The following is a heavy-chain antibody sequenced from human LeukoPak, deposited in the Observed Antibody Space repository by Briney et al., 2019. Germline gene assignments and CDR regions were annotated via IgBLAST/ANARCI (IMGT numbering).Heavy chain of an antibody. Sequence: SSETLSLTCTVSGGSISSSTFYWGWIRQPPGKGLEWIGRIYTSGSTNYNPSLKSRVTISVDTSKNQFSLKLSSVTAADTAVYYCARGREYYDYWGQGTLVTVSS. CDR3: ARGREYYDY. J-gene: IGHJ4*02. CDR1: GGSISSSTFY. CDR2: IYTSGST. V-gene: IGHV4-61*02.